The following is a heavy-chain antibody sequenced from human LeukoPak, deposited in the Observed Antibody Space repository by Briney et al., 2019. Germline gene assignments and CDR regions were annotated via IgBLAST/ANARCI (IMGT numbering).Heavy chain of an antibody. CDR1: EFTVSSNY. CDR2: ISSSSSYI. D-gene: IGHD6-19*01. CDR3: ARDEDSGYDEGRIAVAGKVDY. Sequence: PGGSLRLSCAASEFTVSSNYMSWVRQAPGKGLEWVSSISSSSSYIYYADSVKGRFTISRDNAKNSLYLQMNSLRAEDTAVYYCARDEDSGYDEGRIAVAGKVDYWGQGTLVTVSS. V-gene: IGHV3-21*01. J-gene: IGHJ4*02.